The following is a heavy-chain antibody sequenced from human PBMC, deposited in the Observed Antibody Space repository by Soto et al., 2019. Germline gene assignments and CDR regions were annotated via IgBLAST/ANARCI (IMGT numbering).Heavy chain of an antibody. CDR1: GFTFSSYG. CDR2: ISYDGSNK. J-gene: IGHJ4*02. CDR3: AKGAPSPGWGYYDSTNPYYFDY. V-gene: IGHV3-30*18. Sequence: GGSLRLYCADSGFTFSSYGMHRVRQAPGKGLEWVAVISYDGSNKYYADSVKGRFTISRDNSKNTLYLQMNSLRAEDTAVYYCAKGAPSPGWGYYDSTNPYYFDYWGQGPLVTV. D-gene: IGHD3-22*01.